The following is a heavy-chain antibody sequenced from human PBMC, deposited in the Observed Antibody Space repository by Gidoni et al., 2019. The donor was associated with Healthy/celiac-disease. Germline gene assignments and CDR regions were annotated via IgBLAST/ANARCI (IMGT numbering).Heavy chain of an antibody. CDR3: ARDGRLDDYYYYGMDV. J-gene: IGHJ6*02. Sequence: EVQLVESGGGLVKPGGSLSLSCAASGFTLGSNSRNWVRQAPGKGLEWVSSISSSSSYIYYADSVKGRFTISRDNAKNSLYLQMNSLRAEDTAVYYCARDGRLDDYYYYGMDVWGQGTTVTVSS. V-gene: IGHV3-21*01. CDR2: ISSSSSYI. CDR1: GFTLGSNS. D-gene: IGHD1-1*01.